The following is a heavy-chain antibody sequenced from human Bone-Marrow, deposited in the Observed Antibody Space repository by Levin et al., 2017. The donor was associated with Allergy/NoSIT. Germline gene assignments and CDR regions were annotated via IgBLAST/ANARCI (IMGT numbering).Heavy chain of an antibody. D-gene: IGHD4-17*01. J-gene: IGHJ4*02. Sequence: GESLKISCAASGFTFRTHSMNWVRLAPGKGLEWLSAITASGDSTYYADSVKGRFTISRDNVKNSLYLQMNSLRAEDTAVYFCASLQYGDYGDDYWGRGTLVTVSS. CDR3: ASLQYGDYGDDY. V-gene: IGHV3-21*01. CDR2: ITASGDST. CDR1: GFTFRTHS.